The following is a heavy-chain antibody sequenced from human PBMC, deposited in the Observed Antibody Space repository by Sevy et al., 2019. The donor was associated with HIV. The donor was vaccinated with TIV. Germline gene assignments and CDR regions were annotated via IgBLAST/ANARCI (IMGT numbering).Heavy chain of an antibody. CDR1: GFTFSDYY. J-gene: IGHJ4*02. CDR2: ISSSGSTI. V-gene: IGHV3-11*01. D-gene: IGHD4-17*01. CDR3: ARSRTAFYYFDY. Sequence: GSLRLSCAASGFTFSDYYMSWIRQAPGKGLEWVSYISSSGSTIYYADSVKGRFTISRDNAKNSLYLQMNSLRAEDTAVYYCARSRTAFYYFDYWGQGTLVTVSS.